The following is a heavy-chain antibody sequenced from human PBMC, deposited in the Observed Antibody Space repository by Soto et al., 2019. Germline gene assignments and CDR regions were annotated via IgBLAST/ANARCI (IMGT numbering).Heavy chain of an antibody. CDR3: ARDRERVVRGVIITLFDY. V-gene: IGHV1-69*13. Sequence: SVKVSCKASGGTFSSYAISWVRQAPGQGLEWMGGIIPIFGTANYAQKFQGRVTITADESTSTAYMELSSLRSEDTAVYYCARDRERVVRGVIITLFDYWGQGTLVTVSS. CDR2: IIPIFGTA. D-gene: IGHD3-10*01. J-gene: IGHJ4*02. CDR1: GGTFSSYA.